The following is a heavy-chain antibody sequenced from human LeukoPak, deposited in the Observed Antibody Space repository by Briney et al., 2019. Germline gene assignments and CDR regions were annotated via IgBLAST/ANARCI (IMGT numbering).Heavy chain of an antibody. J-gene: IGHJ6*02. CDR1: GFTFSSYS. Sequence: TGGSLRLSCAASGFTFSSYSMNWVRRAPGKGLEWVSSISSSSSYIYYADSVKGRFTISRDNSKNTLYLQMSSLRAEDTAVYFCVRGYSFGPYGMDVWGQGTTVTVSS. CDR3: VRGYSFGPYGMDV. V-gene: IGHV3-21*04. D-gene: IGHD2-15*01. CDR2: ISSSSSYI.